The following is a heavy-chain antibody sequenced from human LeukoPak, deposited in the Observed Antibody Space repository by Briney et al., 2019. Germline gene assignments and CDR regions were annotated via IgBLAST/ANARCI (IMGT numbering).Heavy chain of an antibody. CDR3: GRGRPRGYSGYVIDY. Sequence: GGSLRLSCAASGLHFRSYWMHWVRQAPGQGLVGISRINYDGTTTSYADSMKGRFTISRDNAKTPLYPQMNSLRAEDTAAFYCGRGRPRGYSGYVIDYWGQGTPITVSS. CDR2: INYDGTTT. V-gene: IGHV3-74*01. CDR1: GLHFRSYW. J-gene: IGHJ4*02. D-gene: IGHD5-12*01.